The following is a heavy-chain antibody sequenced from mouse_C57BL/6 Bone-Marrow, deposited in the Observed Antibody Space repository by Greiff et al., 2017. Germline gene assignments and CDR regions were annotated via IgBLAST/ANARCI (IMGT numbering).Heavy chain of an antibody. V-gene: IGHV5-6*02. Sequence: EVMLVESGGDLVKPGGSLKLSCAASGFTFSSYGMSWVRQTPDKRLEWVATISSGGSYTYYPDSVKGRFTISRDNAKNTLYLQMSSLKSEDTAMYCCARRPPTLLSYWCFDGWGTGTTVTVSS. CDR3: ARRPPTLLSYWCFDG. J-gene: IGHJ1*03. CDR2: ISSGGSYT. D-gene: IGHD2-1*01. CDR1: GFTFSSYG.